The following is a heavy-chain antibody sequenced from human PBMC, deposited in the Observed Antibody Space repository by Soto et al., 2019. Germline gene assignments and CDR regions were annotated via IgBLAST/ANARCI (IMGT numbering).Heavy chain of an antibody. CDR1: GFTFRGYS. CDR2: ISSSNRTI. V-gene: IGHV3-48*02. CDR3: SREGWPLLQTGMDV. D-gene: IGHD2-15*01. Sequence: GGSLRLSCAASGFTFRGYSMSWVRQAPGKGLEWVSYISSSNRTINYADSVKGRFIISRDNAKNSLYLQMHSLRDEDTAVYYCSREGWPLLQTGMDVWGQGTTVTVSS. J-gene: IGHJ6*02.